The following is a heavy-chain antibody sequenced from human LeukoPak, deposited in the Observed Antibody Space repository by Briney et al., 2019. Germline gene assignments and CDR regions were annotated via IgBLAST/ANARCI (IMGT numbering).Heavy chain of an antibody. Sequence: PSETLSLTCTVSGGSISSYYWSWIRQPPGKGLEWIGYIYYSGSTNYNPSLKSRVTISVATSKNQFSLKLSSVTAADMAVYYCARVKVEWLQLVSPRENAFDIWGLGTMVTVSS. CDR2: IYYSGST. J-gene: IGHJ3*02. V-gene: IGHV4-59*01. CDR3: ARVKVEWLQLVSPRENAFDI. CDR1: GGSISSYY. D-gene: IGHD5-24*01.